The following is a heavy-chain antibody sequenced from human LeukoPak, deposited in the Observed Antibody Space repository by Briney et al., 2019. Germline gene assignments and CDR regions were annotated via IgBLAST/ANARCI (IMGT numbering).Heavy chain of an antibody. V-gene: IGHV4-34*01. Sequence: SETLSLTCAVYGGSFSGYYWSWIRQPPGKGLEWIGEISHSGSTNYNPSLKSRVTISVDTSKNQFSLKLSSVTAADTAVYYCAGSGFGPAAGYWGQGTLVTVSS. CDR2: ISHSGST. J-gene: IGHJ4*02. D-gene: IGHD3-10*01. CDR3: AGSGFGPAAGY. CDR1: GGSFSGYY.